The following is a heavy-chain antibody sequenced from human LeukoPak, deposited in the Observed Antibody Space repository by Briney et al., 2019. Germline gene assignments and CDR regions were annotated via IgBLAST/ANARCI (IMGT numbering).Heavy chain of an antibody. J-gene: IGHJ6*03. D-gene: IGHD4-17*01. V-gene: IGHV4-30-2*01. CDR3: ARVSGGDYTLPYYYMDV. CDR1: GGSISSGGYY. CDR2: IYHSGST. Sequence: PSETLSLTCTVSGGSISSGGYYWSWIRQPPGKGLEWIGYIYHSGSTYYNPSLKSRVTISVDGSKNQFSLKLSSVTAADTAVYYCARVSGGDYTLPYYYMDVWGKGTTVTVSS.